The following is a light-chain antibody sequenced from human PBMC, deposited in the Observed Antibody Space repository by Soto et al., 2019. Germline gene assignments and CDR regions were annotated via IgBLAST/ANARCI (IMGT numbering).Light chain of an antibody. CDR2: GAS. CDR1: QSVSSN. J-gene: IGKJ1*01. CDR3: QQYNNWPQT. Sequence: EIVMTQSPSPLSVSPGERATLSCRASQSVSSNLAWYQQKPGQAPRLLIYGASTRATGIPDRFSGSGSGTEFTLTISSLQSEDFAVYYCQQYNNWPQTFGQGTKVDIK. V-gene: IGKV3-15*01.